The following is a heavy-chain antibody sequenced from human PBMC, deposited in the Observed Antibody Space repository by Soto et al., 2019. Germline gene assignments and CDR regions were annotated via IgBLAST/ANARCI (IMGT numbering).Heavy chain of an antibody. CDR2: IIPIFGTA. CDR1: GGTFSSYA. J-gene: IGHJ4*02. V-gene: IGHV1-69*13. CDR3: ARILAVAGTNDSSGYTHRPFDY. Sequence: ASVKVSCKASGGTFSSYAISWVRQAPGQGLEWMGGIIPIFGTANYAQKFQGRVTITADESTSTAYMELSSLRSEDTAVYYCARILAVAGTNDSSGYTHRPFDYWGQGTLVTVSS. D-gene: IGHD3-22*01.